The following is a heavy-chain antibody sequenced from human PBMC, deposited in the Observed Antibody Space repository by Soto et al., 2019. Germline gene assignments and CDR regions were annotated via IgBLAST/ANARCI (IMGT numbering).Heavy chain of an antibody. CDR1: GGSISSGGYS. V-gene: IGHV4-30-2*01. CDR3: ARNGDSSDYRGWFDP. J-gene: IGHJ5*02. D-gene: IGHD3-22*01. Sequence: PSETLSLTCAVSGGSISSGGYSWSWIRQPPGKGLEWIGYIYHSGSTNYNPSLKSRVTISVDRSKNQFSLKLSSVTAADTAVYYCARNGDSSDYRGWFDPWGQGTLVTVSS. CDR2: IYHSGST.